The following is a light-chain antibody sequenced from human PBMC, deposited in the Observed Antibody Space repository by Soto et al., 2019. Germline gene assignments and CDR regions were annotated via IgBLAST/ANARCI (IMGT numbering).Light chain of an antibody. CDR3: QHYNNWPPGT. CDR2: GAS. Sequence: EIGMTQYPATLSVSPGEVATLSCRASQSVSSNLAWYQQKPGQAPRLLIAGASTRHIGIPARFSGSESWTEFTLTISSLQSEDCAVYYCQHYNNWPPGTFGQGTKVAIK. J-gene: IGKJ1*01. V-gene: IGKV3-15*01. CDR1: QSVSSN.